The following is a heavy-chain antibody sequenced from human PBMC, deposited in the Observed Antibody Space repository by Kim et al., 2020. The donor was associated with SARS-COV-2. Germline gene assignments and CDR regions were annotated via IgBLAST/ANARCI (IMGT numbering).Heavy chain of an antibody. D-gene: IGHD4-17*01. CDR3: AKSRDLSHDYGDEYYFDY. Sequence: GRFTISRDNAKNTLYLQMNSVRAEDTAVYYCAKSRDLSHDYGDEYYFDYWGQGTLVTVSS. J-gene: IGHJ4*02. V-gene: IGHV3-30*02.